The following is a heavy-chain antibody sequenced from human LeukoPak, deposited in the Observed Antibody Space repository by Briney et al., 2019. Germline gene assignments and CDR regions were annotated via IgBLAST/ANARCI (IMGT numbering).Heavy chain of an antibody. D-gene: IGHD2-2*01. CDR1: GFTVSSNY. V-gene: IGHV3-66*01. J-gene: IGHJ4*02. CDR3: AREGYRGSTRCLDY. CDR2: IYSGSST. Sequence: PGGSLRLSCDASGFTVSSNYMSWVRQAPGKGLEWVSVIYSGSSTYYADSVKGRFTISRDNSKNTLYLQMNSLRAEDTAVYYCAREGYRGSTRCLDYWGQGTLVTVSS.